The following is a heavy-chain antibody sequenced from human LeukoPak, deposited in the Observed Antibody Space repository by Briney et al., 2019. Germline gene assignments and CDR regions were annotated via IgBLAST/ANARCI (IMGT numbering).Heavy chain of an antibody. Sequence: SETLSLTCTVSGDSIRSNNYYWGWIRQPPGKGLEWIGSIYDTGSTFYNPSLKSRVIIPVDTSKNQFSLKLSSVTAVDTAVYYCQSRFLEWLLDYWGQGTLVTVSS. CDR2: IYDTGST. J-gene: IGHJ4*02. D-gene: IGHD3-3*01. CDR3: QSRFLEWLLDY. V-gene: IGHV4-39*01. CDR1: GDSIRSNNYY.